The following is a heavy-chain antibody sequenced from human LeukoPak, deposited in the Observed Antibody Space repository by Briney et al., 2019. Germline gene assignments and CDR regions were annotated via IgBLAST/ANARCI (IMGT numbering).Heavy chain of an antibody. CDR3: ARDYYDSSGYYFDY. CDR1: GFTFSSYA. CDR2: ISGSGGST. J-gene: IGHJ4*02. D-gene: IGHD3-22*01. V-gene: IGHV3-23*01. Sequence: GGSLRLSCAASGFTFSSYAMSWVRQAPGKGLEWVSAISGSGGSTYYADSVKGRFTISRDNSENTLYLQMNSLRAEDTAVYYCARDYYDSSGYYFDYWGQGTLVTVSS.